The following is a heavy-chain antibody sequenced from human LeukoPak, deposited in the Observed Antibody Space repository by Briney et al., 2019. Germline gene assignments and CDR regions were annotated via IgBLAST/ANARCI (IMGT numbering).Heavy chain of an antibody. CDR2: IKSKTDGGTT. V-gene: IGHV3-15*01. Sequence: PGGSLRLSCVASGFTFSNAWMSWVRQAPGKGLEWVGRIKSKTDGGTTDYAAPVKGRFTISRDDSKNTLYLQMNSLKTEDTAVYYCTTLTVLFNWFDPWGQGTLVTVSS. CDR3: TTLTVLFNWFDP. CDR1: GFTFSNAW. D-gene: IGHD2-8*02. J-gene: IGHJ5*02.